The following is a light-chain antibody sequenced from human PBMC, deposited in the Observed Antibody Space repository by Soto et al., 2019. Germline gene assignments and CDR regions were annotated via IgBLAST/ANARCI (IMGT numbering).Light chain of an antibody. CDR1: QSVSSY. CDR3: QQRSNWPLT. Sequence: EIVLTQSPATLSLSPGERATLSCRASQSVSSYLAWYQQKPGQAPRLLIYDASNRATGITARCSGSGSGTDFTLTISSLEPDEFAVYYCQQRSNWPLTFGGGTKVEIK. V-gene: IGKV3-11*01. CDR2: DAS. J-gene: IGKJ4*01.